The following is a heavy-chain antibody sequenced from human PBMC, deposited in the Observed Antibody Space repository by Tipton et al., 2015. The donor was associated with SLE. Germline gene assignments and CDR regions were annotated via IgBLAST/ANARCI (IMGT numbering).Heavy chain of an antibody. Sequence: LRLSCTVSGDSINSQSYYSGWLRQAPGNGLAWIWSIYYSGRNAYNPSLKSRVTMSVDTSKNQFSLKLTSVTVADTAVYYCARRDYYDSGGYRANYFDPWGQGTLVTVSS. J-gene: IGHJ4*02. D-gene: IGHD3-22*01. CDR1: GDSINSQSYY. V-gene: IGHV4-39*07. CDR2: IYYSGRN. CDR3: ARRDYYDSGGYRANYFDP.